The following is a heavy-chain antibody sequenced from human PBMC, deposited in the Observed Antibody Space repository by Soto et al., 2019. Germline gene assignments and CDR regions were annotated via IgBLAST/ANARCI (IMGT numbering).Heavy chain of an antibody. D-gene: IGHD3-22*01. CDR3: ARGGSYYYDSSGYYPAAYFQH. J-gene: IGHJ1*01. V-gene: IGHV4-30-4*01. CDR1: GGSISSGDYY. Sequence: SETLSLTCTVSGGSISSGDYYWSWIRQPPGKGLEWIGYIYYSGSTYYNPSLKSRVTISVDTSKNQFSLKLSSVTAADTAVYYCARGGSYYYDSSGYYPAAYFQHWGQGTLVTVSS. CDR2: IYYSGST.